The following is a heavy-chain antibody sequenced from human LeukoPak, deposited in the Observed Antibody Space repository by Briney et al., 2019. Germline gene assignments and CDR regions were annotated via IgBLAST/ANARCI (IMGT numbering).Heavy chain of an antibody. J-gene: IGHJ4*02. CDR1: GFSLSTSGVG. V-gene: IGHV2-5*02. Sequence: SGSTLVNPTQTLTLTCTFSGFSLSTSGVGVGWIRQPPGKALEWLALIYWDDDKRYSPSLKSWLTITKDTSKNQVVLTMTNMDPVDTATYYCARGRFGELYLDYWGQGTLVTVSS. D-gene: IGHD3-10*01. CDR3: ARGRFGELYLDY. CDR2: IYWDDDK.